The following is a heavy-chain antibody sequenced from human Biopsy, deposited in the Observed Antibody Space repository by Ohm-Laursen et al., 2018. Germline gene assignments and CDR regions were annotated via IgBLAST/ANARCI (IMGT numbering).Heavy chain of an antibody. CDR3: TRGGYYYDSLAYYYWFDP. D-gene: IGHD3-22*01. Sequence: ASVTASCQASGYTSTGYHVHWVRQAPGQGLEWVGWINAKTGDTNYAQKFQGRVTMTRDTSISTAYVDLSSLRSDDTAVYYCTRGGYYYDSLAYYYWFDPWGQGTLVTVSS. J-gene: IGHJ5*02. CDR2: INAKTGDT. CDR1: GYTSTGYH. V-gene: IGHV1-2*02.